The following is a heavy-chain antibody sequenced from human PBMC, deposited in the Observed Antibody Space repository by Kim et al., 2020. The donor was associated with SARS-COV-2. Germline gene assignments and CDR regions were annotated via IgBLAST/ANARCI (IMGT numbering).Heavy chain of an antibody. J-gene: IGHJ4*02. D-gene: IGHD6-13*01. Sequence: GGSLRLSCAVSGITVTTNYMNWVRQAPGKGLEWVSTIYSGGTTYYAESVKGRFTISRDTSKNTLYLQMNSLRAEDTAVYYCAREPYSSTWLDYWGPGTLVTVSS. V-gene: IGHV3-66*01. CDR1: GITVTTNY. CDR2: IYSGGTT. CDR3: AREPYSSTWLDY.